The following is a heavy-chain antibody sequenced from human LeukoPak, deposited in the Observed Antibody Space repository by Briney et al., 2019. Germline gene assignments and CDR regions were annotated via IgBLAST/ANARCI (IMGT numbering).Heavy chain of an antibody. CDR1: GGTFNNYA. CDR2: IIPILGIT. CDR3: ASFYYDSSGYDAFDI. D-gene: IGHD3-22*01. Sequence: SVKVSCKASGGTFNNYAINWVRQAPGQGLEWMGRIIPILGITNYAQKFQGRVTITTDKSTSTAYMELSSLRSEDTAVYSCASFYYDSSGYDAFDIWGQGTMVTVSS. J-gene: IGHJ3*02. V-gene: IGHV1-69*04.